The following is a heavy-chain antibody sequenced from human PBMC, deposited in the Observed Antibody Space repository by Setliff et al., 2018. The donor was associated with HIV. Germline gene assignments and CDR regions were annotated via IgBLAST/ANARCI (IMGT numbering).Heavy chain of an antibody. D-gene: IGHD4-17*01. V-gene: IGHV4-39*07. CDR3: ARVQMAYAAFDV. J-gene: IGHJ3*01. CDR1: GGAFNTSSSY. Sequence: SETLSLTCTVSGGAFNTSSSYWGWIRQPPGKGLEYIGCISSSGNTLYNPSLKSRITISVDTSKHQFSLKLSSVTAADTAVYYCARVQMAYAAFDVWGQGTMVTVSS. CDR2: ISSSGNT.